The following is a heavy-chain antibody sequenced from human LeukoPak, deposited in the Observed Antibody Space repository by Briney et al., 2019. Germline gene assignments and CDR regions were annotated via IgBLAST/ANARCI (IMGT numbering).Heavy chain of an antibody. J-gene: IGHJ4*02. CDR1: GDSVSSNSAA. Sequence: SQTLSLTCAIYGDSVSSNSAAWNWIRQSPPRGLEWLGRTYYRSKWYNDYAVSVKSRITINPDTSKNQFSLQLSSVTPEDTAVYYCARSGGQQWLVLFDYWGQGTLVTVSS. V-gene: IGHV6-1*01. D-gene: IGHD6-19*01. CDR3: ARSGGQQWLVLFDY. CDR2: TYYRSKWYN.